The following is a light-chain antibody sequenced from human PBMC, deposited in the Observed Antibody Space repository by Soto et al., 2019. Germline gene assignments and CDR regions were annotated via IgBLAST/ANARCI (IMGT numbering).Light chain of an antibody. J-gene: IGLJ3*02. V-gene: IGLV2-14*01. CDR1: SSDVGAYNY. CDR2: EVN. CDR3: SSYTNIRTWV. Sequence: QSVLTQPASVSGSPGQSITISCTGTSSDVGAYNYVSWYQQYPGKAPQLLIYEVNNRPSGVSNRFSGSKSGNTASLTISGLQAEDETDYYCSSYTNIRTWVFGGGTKLTVL.